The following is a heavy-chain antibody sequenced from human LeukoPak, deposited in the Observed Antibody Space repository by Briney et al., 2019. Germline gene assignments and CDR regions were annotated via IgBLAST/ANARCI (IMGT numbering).Heavy chain of an antibody. CDR1: GGSISSYY. CDR3: ARQGSSWEFDY. CDR2: IYTSGST. J-gene: IGHJ4*02. V-gene: IGHV4-4*09. D-gene: IGHD6-13*01. Sequence: SETLSFTCTVSGGSISSYYWSWIRQPPGKGLEWIGYIYTSGSTNYNPSLKSRVTISVDTSKNQFSLKLSSVTAADTAVYYCARQGSSWEFDYWGQGTLVTVSS.